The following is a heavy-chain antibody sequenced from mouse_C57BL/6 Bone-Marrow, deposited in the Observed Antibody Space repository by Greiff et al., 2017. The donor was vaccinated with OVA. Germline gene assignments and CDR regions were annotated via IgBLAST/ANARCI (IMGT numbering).Heavy chain of an antibody. V-gene: IGHV3-6*01. CDR3: ARDLGYYEEWYFDV. Sequence: VQLKESGPGLVKPSQSLSLTCSVTGYSITSGYYWTWIRQFPGNKLEWMGYISYDGSNNYNPSLKNRISITRDTSKNQFFLKLNSVTTEDTATYYCARDLGYYEEWYFDVWGTGTTVTVSS. J-gene: IGHJ1*03. CDR2: ISYDGSN. D-gene: IGHD1-1*01. CDR1: GYSITSGYY.